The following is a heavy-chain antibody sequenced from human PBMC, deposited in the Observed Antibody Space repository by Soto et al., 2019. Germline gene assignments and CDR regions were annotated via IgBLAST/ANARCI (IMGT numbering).Heavy chain of an antibody. Sequence: SETLSLTCTISGGSIAAYYGSWIRQPPGKGLEWVGYIYYSGSTSYNPSLKSRVTISLETSKSQFSLRLSSVTAADTAVYYCARVGGFGATTIDYWGQGTLVTVSS. D-gene: IGHD3-10*01. J-gene: IGHJ4*02. V-gene: IGHV4-59*08. CDR1: GGSIAAYY. CDR3: ARVGGFGATTIDY. CDR2: IYYSGST.